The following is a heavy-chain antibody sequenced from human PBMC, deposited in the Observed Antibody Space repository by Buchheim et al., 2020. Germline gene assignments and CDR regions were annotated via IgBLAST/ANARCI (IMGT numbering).Heavy chain of an antibody. D-gene: IGHD6-13*01. J-gene: IGHJ4*02. CDR3: ARDAPSVAAAGALTFDY. V-gene: IGHV4-4*02. CDR2: IYHRWST. CDR1: GGSISSSNW. Sequence: QVQLQESGPGLVKPSGTLSLTCAVSGGSISSSNWWSWVRQPPGKGLEWIGEIYHRWSTHYNPSLKSAVTISVDKSKNQFSLKLSSVTAADTAVYYCARDAPSVAAAGALTFDYWGQGTL.